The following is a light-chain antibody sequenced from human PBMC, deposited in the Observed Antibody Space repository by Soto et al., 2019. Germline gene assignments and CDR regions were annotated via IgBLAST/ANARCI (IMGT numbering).Light chain of an antibody. CDR1: QSVTSSY. Sequence: ETVLTQSPGTLSLSPGERATLSCRASQSVTSSYLAWYQQKPGQAPRLLIHGASSRATGIPDRFSGSGSGTDFSLTISRLEPEDFAVYYCQQYSSSSPITFGQGTRLEIK. V-gene: IGKV3-20*01. J-gene: IGKJ5*01. CDR2: GAS. CDR3: QQYSSSSPIT.